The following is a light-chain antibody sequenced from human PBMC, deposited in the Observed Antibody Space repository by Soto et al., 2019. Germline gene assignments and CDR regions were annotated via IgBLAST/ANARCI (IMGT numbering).Light chain of an antibody. CDR2: GSS. Sequence: EVVLTQSPGTLSLSPGERATLSCRASQSVSNNYFAWYQQKPGQAPRLLIFGSSERATGIPDRFSGSGSGTDFTLTISRLEPEDFAVYYCQQYGSSPPYTFGQGTKLEIK. CDR1: QSVSNNY. V-gene: IGKV3-20*01. J-gene: IGKJ2*01. CDR3: QQYGSSPPYT.